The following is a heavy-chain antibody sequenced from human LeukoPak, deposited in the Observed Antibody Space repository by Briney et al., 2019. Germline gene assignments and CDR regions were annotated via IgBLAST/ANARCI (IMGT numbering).Heavy chain of an antibody. CDR2: ISAYNGNT. CDR1: GYTFTSYG. J-gene: IGHJ4*02. Sequence: SVKVSCKASGYTFTSYGISWVRHAPGQGLEWMGWISAYNGNTNYAQKLQGRVTMHTDTSTSTDYLELRSLRSDDTAVYYCARSLVGVYGYTKGRFDYWGQGTLVTVSS. D-gene: IGHD5-24*01. CDR3: ARSLVGVYGYTKGRFDY. V-gene: IGHV1-18*01.